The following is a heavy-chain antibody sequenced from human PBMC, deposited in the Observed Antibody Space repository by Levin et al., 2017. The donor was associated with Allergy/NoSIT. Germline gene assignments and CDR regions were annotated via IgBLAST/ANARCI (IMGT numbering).Heavy chain of an antibody. Sequence: GGSLRLSCAASGFTFTSYAMAWVRQAPGKGLEWVASITGSAATANYADSVKGRFTISKDNPKNALVLQMNNLRPEDTADYYCTKDRRFTVTADFDNWGHGTRVTVSS. J-gene: IGHJ4*01. D-gene: IGHD2-21*02. CDR3: TKDRRFTVTADFDN. V-gene: IGHV3-23*01. CDR2: ITGSAATA. CDR1: GFTFTSYA.